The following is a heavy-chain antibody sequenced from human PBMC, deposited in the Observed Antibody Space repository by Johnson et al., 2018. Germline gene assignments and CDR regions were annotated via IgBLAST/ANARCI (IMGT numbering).Heavy chain of an antibody. CDR1: GFPFSSYA. CDR3: TTVTVGATFPEYYYDGMDV. J-gene: IGHJ6*02. D-gene: IGHD1-26*01. V-gene: IGHV3-15*01. CDR2: IKSKNDGGTT. Sequence: VQLVQSGGGLVQPGGSLRLSCAASGFPFSSYAMSGVRQAPGKGLEWVGRIKSKNDGGTTDYAAPVKGRFTISRDDSKNTLYFQMNSLKTEDTAVYYCTTVTVGATFPEYYYDGMDVWGQGTTCTVSS.